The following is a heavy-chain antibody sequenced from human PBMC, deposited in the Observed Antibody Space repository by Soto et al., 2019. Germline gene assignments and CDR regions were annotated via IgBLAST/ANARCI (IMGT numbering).Heavy chain of an antibody. CDR2: INAGNDNT. CDR1: GYTFTSYA. Sequence: QVQLVQSGAEVKKPGASVKVSCKASGYTFTSYAMHWVRQAPGQRLEWMGWINAGNDNTKYSHKFQGRVTITRDTSASTAYMELSSLRSEDTAVYYCARVSGWYHFDYWGQGTLVTVSS. V-gene: IGHV1-3*01. J-gene: IGHJ4*02. CDR3: ARVSGWYHFDY. D-gene: IGHD6-19*01.